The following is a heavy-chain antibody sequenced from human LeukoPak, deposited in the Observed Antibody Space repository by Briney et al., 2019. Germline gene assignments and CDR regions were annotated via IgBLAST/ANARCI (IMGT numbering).Heavy chain of an antibody. CDR2: IRYDGSNK. V-gene: IGHV3-30*02. CDR3: AKAVDGYNQFDY. Sequence: PGGSLRLSCAASGFTFSSYGMHWVRQAPGKGLEWVAFIRYDGSNKYYADSVKGRFTISRDNTKNTLYLQMNSLRAEDTAVYYCAKAVDGYNQFDYWGQGTLVTVSS. D-gene: IGHD5-24*01. J-gene: IGHJ4*02. CDR1: GFTFSSYG.